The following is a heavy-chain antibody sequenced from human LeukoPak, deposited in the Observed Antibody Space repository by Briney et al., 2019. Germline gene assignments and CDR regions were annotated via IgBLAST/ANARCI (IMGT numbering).Heavy chain of an antibody. V-gene: IGHV3-30*02. CDR1: GFTFSSYG. CDR2: IRYDGSNK. J-gene: IGHJ4*02. D-gene: IGHD6-19*01. CDR3: ATGYSSGWYGRLDY. Sequence: QVQLVESGGGVVQPGGSLRLSCAASGFTFSSYGMHWVRQAPGKGLEWVAFIRYDGSNKYYADSVKARFTLSRDNSKNTMHLQMNTLRAEDTAVYYCATGYSSGWYGRLDYWGQGTLVTVSS.